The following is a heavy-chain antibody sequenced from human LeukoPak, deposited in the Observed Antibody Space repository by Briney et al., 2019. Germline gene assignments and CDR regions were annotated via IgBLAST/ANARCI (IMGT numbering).Heavy chain of an antibody. Sequence: PSETLSLTCTVSGGSISSGSYYWNWIRQPAGKGLEWIGRIYISGSTNYNPSPESRVTISVDTSKNQFSLKLSSVTAADTAVYYCARAQGRSTVAYFDYWGQGTLVTVSS. CDR1: GGSISSGSYY. CDR2: IYISGST. J-gene: IGHJ4*02. CDR3: ARAQGRSTVAYFDY. V-gene: IGHV4-61*02. D-gene: IGHD2-15*01.